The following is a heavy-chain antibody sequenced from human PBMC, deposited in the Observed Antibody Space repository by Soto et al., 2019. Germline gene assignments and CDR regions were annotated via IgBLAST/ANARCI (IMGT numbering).Heavy chain of an antibody. J-gene: IGHJ4*02. CDR2: IDVSRGTT. Sequence: QVQLVQSGAEVKKPGASVTVSCKASGYTFTTCHMHWVRQAPGQGPEWMGIIDVSRGTTNYVQKFQGRVTMTRDTSTSTVYMDLSSPRSEDTAVYYCARELAGSYYFDYWGQGTLVTVSS. D-gene: IGHD1-26*01. CDR1: GYTFTTCH. V-gene: IGHV1-46*01. CDR3: ARELAGSYYFDY.